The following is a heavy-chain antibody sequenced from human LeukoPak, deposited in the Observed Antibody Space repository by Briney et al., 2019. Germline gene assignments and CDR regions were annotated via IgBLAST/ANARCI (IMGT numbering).Heavy chain of an antibody. V-gene: IGHV3-74*01. CDR1: GFTFSSYW. Sequence: GGSLRLSCAASGFTFSSYWMHWVRHAPGKGLVWVSRIKSDGGITSYADSVKGRFTISRDNAKNTLYLHMTSLRAEDTAVYYCARDLAYGSTDYWGQGTLVTVSS. CDR2: IKSDGGIT. D-gene: IGHD3-10*01. J-gene: IGHJ4*02. CDR3: ARDLAYGSTDY.